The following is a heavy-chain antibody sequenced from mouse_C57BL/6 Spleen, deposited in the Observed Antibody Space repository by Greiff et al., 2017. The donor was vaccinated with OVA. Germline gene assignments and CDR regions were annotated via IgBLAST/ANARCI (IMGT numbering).Heavy chain of an antibody. D-gene: IGHD4-1*01. V-gene: IGHV14-4*01. CDR2: IDPENGDT. CDR1: GFNIKDDY. J-gene: IGHJ2*01. CDR3: TTSELGDY. Sequence: VQLKQSGAELVRPGASVKLSCTASGFNIKDDYMHWVKQRPEQGLEWIGWIDPENGDTEYASKFQGKATITADTSSNTAYLQLSSLTSEDTAVYYCTTSELGDYWGQGTTLTVSS.